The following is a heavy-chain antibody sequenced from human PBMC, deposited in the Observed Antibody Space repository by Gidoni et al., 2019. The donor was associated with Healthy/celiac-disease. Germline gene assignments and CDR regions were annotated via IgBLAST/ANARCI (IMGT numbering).Heavy chain of an antibody. CDR1: GFTFSSYA. V-gene: IGHV3-23*01. D-gene: IGHD3-10*01. CDR2: ISGSGGST. Sequence: EVQLLESGGGLVQPGGSLRLSCAASGFTFSSYAMSWVRQAPGKGLEWVSAISGSGGSTYYADSVKGRFTISRDNSKNTLYLQMNSLRAEDTAVYYCAKDILLWFGELLSPSTVADYWGQGTLVTVSS. CDR3: AKDILLWFGELLSPSTVADY. J-gene: IGHJ4*02.